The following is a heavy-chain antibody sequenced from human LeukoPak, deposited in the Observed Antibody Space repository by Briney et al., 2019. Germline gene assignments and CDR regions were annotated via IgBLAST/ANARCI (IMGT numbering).Heavy chain of an antibody. CDR3: ARCTGVTTFGAYYYGMDV. Sequence: SVKVSCKVSGYTLTELSMHWVRQAPGQGLEWMGGIIPIFGTANYAQKFQGRVTITADESTSTAYMELSSLRSEDTAVYYCARCTGVTTFGAYYYGMDVWGQGTTVTVSS. V-gene: IGHV1-69*13. CDR2: IIPIFGTA. CDR1: GYTLTELS. D-gene: IGHD3-16*01. J-gene: IGHJ6*02.